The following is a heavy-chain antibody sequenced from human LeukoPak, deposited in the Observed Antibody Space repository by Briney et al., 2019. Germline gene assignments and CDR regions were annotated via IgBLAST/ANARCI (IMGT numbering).Heavy chain of an antibody. V-gene: IGHV3-7*01. CDR3: ARHSNKYDYDSSGHYRSFDY. J-gene: IGHJ4*02. CDR2: IKQDASDK. CDR1: GFTFSFYW. Sequence: GGSLRLSCAASGFTFSFYWMSWVRQAPGKGLEWVADIKQDASDKYYVDSVKGRFTISRDNSKNSLYLQMSSLRTEDTAVYFCARHSNKYDYDSSGHYRSFDYWGQGSLVTVSS. D-gene: IGHD3-22*01.